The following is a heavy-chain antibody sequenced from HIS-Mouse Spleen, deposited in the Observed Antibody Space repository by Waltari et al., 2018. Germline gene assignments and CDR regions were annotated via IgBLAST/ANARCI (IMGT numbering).Heavy chain of an antibody. D-gene: IGHD5-12*01. CDR3: ARDINRGYSGYDAFDI. V-gene: IGHV1-2*02. CDR2: INPNSGGT. Sequence: QVQLVQSGAEVKKPGASVKVSCKASGYTFTGYYMHWVRQAPGQGLEWMGWINPNSGGTNYAQKVQGKVTMTRDTAISTAYMELSRLGSDDTAVYYCARDINRGYSGYDAFDIWGQGTMVTVSS. J-gene: IGHJ3*02. CDR1: GYTFTGYY.